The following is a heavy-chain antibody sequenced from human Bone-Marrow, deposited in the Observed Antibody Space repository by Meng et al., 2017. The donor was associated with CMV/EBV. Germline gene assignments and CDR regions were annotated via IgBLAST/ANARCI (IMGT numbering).Heavy chain of an antibody. D-gene: IGHD3-16*01. CDR3: ARDPQTFYYFDY. J-gene: IGHJ4*02. CDR2: ISSSGSTI. V-gene: IGHV3-11*04. Sequence: GESLKISCAASGFTFSDYYMSWIRQAPGKGLEWVSYISSSGSTIYYADSVKGRFTISRDNAKNSLYLQMNSLRAEDTAVYFCARDPQTFYYFDYWGQGTLVTVSS. CDR1: GFTFSDYY.